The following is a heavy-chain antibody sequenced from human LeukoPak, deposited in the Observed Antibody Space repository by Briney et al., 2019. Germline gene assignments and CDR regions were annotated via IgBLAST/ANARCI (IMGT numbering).Heavy chain of an antibody. CDR2: IYYSGST. V-gene: IGHV4-59*01. CDR1: GRSISSYY. J-gene: IGHJ6*02. D-gene: IGHD3-22*01. CDR3: ARDLHYYDSSGHRYYYYYGMDV. Sequence: PSETLSLTCTVSGRSISSYYWSWIRQPPGKGLEWTGYIYYSGSTNYNPSLKSRVTISVDTSKNQFSLKLSSVTAADTAVYYCARDLHYYDSSGHRYYYYYGMDVWGQGTTVTVSS.